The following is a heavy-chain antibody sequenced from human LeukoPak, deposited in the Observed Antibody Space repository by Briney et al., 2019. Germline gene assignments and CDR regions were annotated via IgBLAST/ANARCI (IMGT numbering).Heavy chain of an antibody. CDR1: GYTFIDYY. J-gene: IGHJ5*02. D-gene: IGHD4-17*01. V-gene: IGHV1-2*02. Sequence: ASVKVSCKTSGYTFIDYYLHWVRQAPGQGLEWMGWLNPNSGVTNYAQTFQGRVTMTRDTSMRTAYMELSRLRSDDTAVYYCAGSRMTTIGWFDPWGQGTLVTVAS. CDR3: AGSRMTTIGWFDP. CDR2: LNPNSGVT.